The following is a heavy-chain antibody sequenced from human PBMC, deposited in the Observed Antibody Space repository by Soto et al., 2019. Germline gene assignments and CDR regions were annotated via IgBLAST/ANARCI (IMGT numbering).Heavy chain of an antibody. CDR1: GFTFSGSA. J-gene: IGHJ6*02. CDR2: IRSKANSYAT. V-gene: IGHV3-73*01. CDR3: TSSYDFWSGYYPYYYYGMDV. D-gene: IGHD3-3*01. Sequence: GGSLRLSCAASGFTFSGSAMHWVRQASGKGLEWVGRIRSKANSYATAYAASVKGRFTISRDDSKNTAYLQMNSLKTEDTAVYYCTSSYDFWSGYYPYYYYGMDVWGQGTTVTVSS.